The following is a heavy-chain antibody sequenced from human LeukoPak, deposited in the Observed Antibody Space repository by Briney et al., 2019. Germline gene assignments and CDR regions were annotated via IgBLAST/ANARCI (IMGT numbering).Heavy chain of an antibody. CDR2: ISSSSYI. J-gene: IGHJ3*02. CDR3: ARERFTMIVVADAFDI. D-gene: IGHD3-22*01. Sequence: GGSLRLSCAASGFTFSSYSMNWVRQAPGKGLEWVSSISSSSYIYYADSVKGRFTISRDNAKNSLYLQMNSLRAEDTAVYYCARERFTMIVVADAFDIWGQGTMVTVSS. CDR1: GFTFSSYS. V-gene: IGHV3-21*01.